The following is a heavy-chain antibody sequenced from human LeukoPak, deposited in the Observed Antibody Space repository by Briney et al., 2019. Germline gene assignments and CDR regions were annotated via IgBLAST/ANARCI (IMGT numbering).Heavy chain of an antibody. Sequence: GGSLRLSCAASGFTFSSYSMHWVRQAPGKGLEWVSSISSSSSYIYYADSVKGRFTISRDNAKNSLYLQMNSLRAEDTAVYYCARDGIDYGRRVAFDIWGQGTMVTVSS. D-gene: IGHD4-17*01. CDR2: ISSSSSYI. CDR1: GFTFSSYS. J-gene: IGHJ3*02. CDR3: ARDGIDYGRRVAFDI. V-gene: IGHV3-21*01.